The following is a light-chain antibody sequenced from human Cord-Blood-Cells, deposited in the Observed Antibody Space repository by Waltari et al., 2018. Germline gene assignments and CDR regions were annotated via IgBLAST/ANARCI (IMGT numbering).Light chain of an antibody. CDR2: AAS. J-gene: IGKJ2*01. CDR1: QSISSY. CDR3: QQSYSTPPT. V-gene: IGKV1-39*01. Sequence: DIQMTQSPSSLSASVGDRVTITCRASQSISSYLNWYQQKPAKAPKLLNYAASSLQSGVPSRFSGSGSGTDFTLTISSLQPEDFATYYCQQSYSTPPTFGQGTKLEIK.